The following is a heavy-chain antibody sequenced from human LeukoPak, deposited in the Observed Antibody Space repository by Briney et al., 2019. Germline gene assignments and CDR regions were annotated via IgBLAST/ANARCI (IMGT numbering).Heavy chain of an antibody. D-gene: IGHD4-23*01. V-gene: IGHV1-3*01. CDR3: ARFEGDYVGWFDP. CDR2: INAGNGNT. CDR1: GYTFTSYA. J-gene: IGHJ5*02. Sequence: ASVKVSCKASGYTFTSYAMHWVRQAPGQRLEWMGWINAGNGNTKYSQKFRGRVTITRDTSASTAYMELSSLRSEDTAVYYCARFEGDYVGWFDPWGQGTLVTVSS.